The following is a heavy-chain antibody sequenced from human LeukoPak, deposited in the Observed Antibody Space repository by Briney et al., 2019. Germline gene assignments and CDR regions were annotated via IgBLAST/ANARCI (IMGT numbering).Heavy chain of an antibody. CDR1: GGSIGSYY. J-gene: IGHJ5*02. V-gene: IGHV4-59*08. CDR3: ARHAIYSGGYSFWFDP. CDR2: IYYSGGT. D-gene: IGHD1-26*01. Sequence: SETLSLTCTVSGGSIGSYYWSWIRQPPGKGLEWIAFIYYSGGTNYNPSLKSRASISLDTSKNLCSLRLSSVTAADTAVYYCARHAIYSGGYSFWFDPWGLGTLVTVSS.